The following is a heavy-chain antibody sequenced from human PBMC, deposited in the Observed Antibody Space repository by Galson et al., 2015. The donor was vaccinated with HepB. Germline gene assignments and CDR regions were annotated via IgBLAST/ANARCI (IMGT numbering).Heavy chain of an antibody. J-gene: IGHJ3*02. Sequence: SLRLSCAASGFTFSSYGMHWVRQAPGKGLEWGAVISYDGSNKYYADSVKGRFTISRDNSKNTLYLQMNSLRAEDTAVYYCAKPTYYYDIAAAFDIWGQGTMVTVSS. CDR2: ISYDGSNK. D-gene: IGHD3-22*01. CDR3: AKPTYYYDIAAAFDI. CDR1: GFTFSSYG. V-gene: IGHV3-30*18.